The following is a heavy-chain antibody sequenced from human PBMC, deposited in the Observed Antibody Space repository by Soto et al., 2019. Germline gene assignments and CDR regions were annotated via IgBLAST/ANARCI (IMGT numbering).Heavy chain of an antibody. Sequence: GESLKISCKGSGYSFTSYWIGWVRQMPGKGLEWMGIIYPGDSDTRYSPSFQGQVTISADKSISTAYLQWSSLKASDTAMYYCARVITGTLASDYYYGMDVWGQGTTVTVSS. CDR2: IYPGDSDT. J-gene: IGHJ6*02. CDR1: GYSFTSYW. D-gene: IGHD1-20*01. CDR3: ARVITGTLASDYYYGMDV. V-gene: IGHV5-51*01.